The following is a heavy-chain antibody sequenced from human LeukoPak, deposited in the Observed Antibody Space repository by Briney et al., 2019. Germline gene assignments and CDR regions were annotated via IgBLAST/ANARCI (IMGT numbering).Heavy chain of an antibody. CDR2: IFYRGST. V-gene: IGHV4-30-4*01. CDR3: ARDQRSSGSNIFDY. D-gene: IGHD1-26*01. CDR1: GGSISNDDYY. J-gene: IGHJ4*02. Sequence: PSETLSLTCTVSGGSISNDDYYWTWIRQSPGKGLEWIGYIFYRGSTYYNPSLKSRLTISVDTSKNQFSMKLTSVTAADTAIYFCARDQRSSGSNIFDYWGQGTLATVSS.